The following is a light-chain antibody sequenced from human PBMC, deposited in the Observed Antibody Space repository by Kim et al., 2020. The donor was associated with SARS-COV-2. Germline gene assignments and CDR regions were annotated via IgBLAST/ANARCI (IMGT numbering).Light chain of an antibody. Sequence: DIQMTQSPSSLSASVGDRVTITCRASQNISIYLNWYQQKPGKAPELLIFAASGLQSGVPSRFTGSGSGTDFTLTISSLQPEDFASYYCQQSHTSPRTFGQGTKLEI. V-gene: IGKV1-39*01. CDR2: AAS. J-gene: IGKJ2*01. CDR1: QNISIY. CDR3: QQSHTSPRT.